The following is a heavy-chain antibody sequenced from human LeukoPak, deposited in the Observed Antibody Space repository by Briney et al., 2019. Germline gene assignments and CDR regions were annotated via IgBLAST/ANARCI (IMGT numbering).Heavy chain of an antibody. J-gene: IGHJ3*02. V-gene: IGHV3-7*01. Sequence: GGSLRLSCAASGFTFSRHWMGWVRLAPGKGLEWVANIKYDGSKIYCVDSVKGRFTISRDNAKNSMYLQMNSLRAEDTALYYCAREGDYMWSFLIWGQGTMVTVSS. CDR1: GFTFSRHW. D-gene: IGHD1-26*01. CDR2: IKYDGSKI. CDR3: AREGDYMWSFLI.